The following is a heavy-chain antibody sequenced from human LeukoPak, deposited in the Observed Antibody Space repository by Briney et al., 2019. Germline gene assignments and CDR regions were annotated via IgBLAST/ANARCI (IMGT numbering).Heavy chain of an antibody. CDR2: INHTGST. V-gene: IGHV4-34*01. D-gene: IGHD5-18*01. CDR3: ARESVDTAMATDY. Sequence: SETLSPTCAVYGGSFSDYYWSWIRQPPGKGLEWIGEINHTGSTNYNPSLKSRVTVSVDTSKNQFSLKLSSVTAADTAVYYCARESVDTAMATDYWGQGTLVTVSS. J-gene: IGHJ4*02. CDR1: GGSFSDYY.